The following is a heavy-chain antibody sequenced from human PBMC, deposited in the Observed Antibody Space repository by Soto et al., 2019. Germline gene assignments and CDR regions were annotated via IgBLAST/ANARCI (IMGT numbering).Heavy chain of an antibody. J-gene: IGHJ4*02. V-gene: IGHV3-30-3*01. CDR3: ARDAGYSGSYFDY. CDR1: GFTFSSYA. CDR2: ISYDGSNK. D-gene: IGHD1-26*01. Sequence: QVQLVESGGGVVQPGRSLRLSCAASGFTFSSYAMHWVRQAPGKGLEWVAVISYDGSNKYYADSVKGRFTISRDNSKKPLYLQMNSLRAEDTAVYYCARDAGYSGSYFDYWGQGTLVTVSS.